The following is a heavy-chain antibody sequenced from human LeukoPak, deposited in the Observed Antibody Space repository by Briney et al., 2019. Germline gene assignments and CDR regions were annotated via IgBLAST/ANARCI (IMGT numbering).Heavy chain of an antibody. D-gene: IGHD2-2*02. V-gene: IGHV5-51*01. CDR1: GFNFNNYW. Sequence: GASLKISCEAAGFNFNNYWVGWVRQMPGKGLEWMGIIYPGDYDTRYSPSFQGHVTISVDKSISTAYLQWRSLRASDTAMYFCAGHSFDTVDAFDVWGQGAIVTVSA. J-gene: IGHJ3*01. CDR2: IYPGDYDT. CDR3: AGHSFDTVDAFDV.